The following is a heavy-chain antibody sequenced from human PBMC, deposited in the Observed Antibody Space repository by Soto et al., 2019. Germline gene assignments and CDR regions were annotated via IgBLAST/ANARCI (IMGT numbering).Heavy chain of an antibody. D-gene: IGHD6-19*01. CDR2: VYSGDRA. CDR1: GFTVTANV. CDR3: ARDLGESSGWPIFDS. J-gene: IGHJ4*02. Sequence: PGGSLRLSCAASGFTVTANVMSWVRQAPGKGLEWVSAVYSGDRAYYADSVKGRFAISRDSSKNTVYLQMDSLRAEDTAVYYCARDLGESSGWPIFDSWGQGTLVTVSS. V-gene: IGHV3-53*01.